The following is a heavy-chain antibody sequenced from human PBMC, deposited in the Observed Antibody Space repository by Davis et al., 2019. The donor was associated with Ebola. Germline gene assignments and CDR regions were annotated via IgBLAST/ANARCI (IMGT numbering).Heavy chain of an antibody. Sequence: PGGSLRLSCAASGFTFSSYAMSWVRQAPGKGLEWVSAISGSGGSTYYADSVKGRFTISRDNSKSTLYLQMNSLRAEDTAVYYCARVLLWFGELFTHYYFDYWGQGTLVTVSS. V-gene: IGHV3-23*01. CDR2: ISGSGGST. CDR1: GFTFSSYA. D-gene: IGHD3-10*01. CDR3: ARVLLWFGELFTHYYFDY. J-gene: IGHJ4*02.